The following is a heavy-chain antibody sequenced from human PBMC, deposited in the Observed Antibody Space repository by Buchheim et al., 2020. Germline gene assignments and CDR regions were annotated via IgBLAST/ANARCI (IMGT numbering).Heavy chain of an antibody. V-gene: IGHV3-11*06. CDR2: ISSSSSYT. CDR1: GFTFSDYY. J-gene: IGHJ4*02. CDR3: AREHGYYHAFDY. D-gene: IGHD3-22*01. Sequence: QVQLVESGGGLVKPGGSLRLSCAASGFTFSDYYMSWIRQAPGKGLEWVSYISSSSSYTNYAASVKGRFTISRDTAQKSLYLQMNSLRAEDTAVYYCAREHGYYHAFDYWGQGTL.